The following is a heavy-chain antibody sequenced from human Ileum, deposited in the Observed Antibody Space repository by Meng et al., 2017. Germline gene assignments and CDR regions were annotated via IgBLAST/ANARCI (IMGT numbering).Heavy chain of an antibody. D-gene: IGHD2-15*01. Sequence: QVRLGQSGVEVERPVASVTVSCKFSGYAFTGYYMHWVRQAPGQGLEWMGRINPNSGGTNYAQKFQGRVTMTRDTSISTAYMELSRLRSDDTAVYYCAREWIVVVVAATPPLDYWGQGTLVTVSS. CDR2: INPNSGGT. CDR1: GYAFTGYY. V-gene: IGHV1-2*06. J-gene: IGHJ4*02. CDR3: AREWIVVVVAATPPLDY.